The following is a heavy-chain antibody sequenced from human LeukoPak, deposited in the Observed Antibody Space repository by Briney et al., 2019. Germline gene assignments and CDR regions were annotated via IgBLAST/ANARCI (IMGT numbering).Heavy chain of an antibody. D-gene: IGHD3-10*01. J-gene: IGHJ4*02. Sequence: GGSLRLSCAAPGFSVSSNYMSWVRQAPGKGLEWVSVIYSGGRTDYADSVKGRFTISRDNSKNTLYLQMNSLRAEDTAVYYCARDGRDSGIYYSDYWGQGTLVTVSS. CDR3: ARDGRDSGIYYSDY. CDR1: GFSVSSNY. V-gene: IGHV3-53*01. CDR2: IYSGGRT.